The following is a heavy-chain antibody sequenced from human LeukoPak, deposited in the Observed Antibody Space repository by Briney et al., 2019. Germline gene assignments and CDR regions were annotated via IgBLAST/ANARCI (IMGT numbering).Heavy chain of an antibody. J-gene: IGHJ3*02. V-gene: IGHV4-39*01. D-gene: IGHD3-22*01. CDR1: GGSISSSSYY. CDR3: ARHYYDSSGYSLLYAFDI. CDR2: IYYSGST. Sequence: SETLSLTCTVSGGSISSSSYYWGWIRQPPGKGLEWIGSIYYSGSTYYNPSLKSRVTISVDTPKNQFSLKLSSVTAADTAVYYCARHYYDSSGYSLLYAFDIWGQGTMVTVSS.